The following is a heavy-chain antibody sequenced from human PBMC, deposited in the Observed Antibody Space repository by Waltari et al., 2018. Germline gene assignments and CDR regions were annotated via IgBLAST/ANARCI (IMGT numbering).Heavy chain of an antibody. D-gene: IGHD3-3*01. J-gene: IGHJ1*01. V-gene: IGHV4-38-2*01. CDR1: GYSISSGYY. CDR2: IYHSGST. Sequence: QVQLQESGPGLVKPSETLSLTCAVSGYSISSGYYWGWIRQPPGKGLEWIGSIYHSGSTYDNPSLKSRVTIAVDASKNQFSLKRSSETAADTAVYYCASPGDDVWSGYYLGYFQHWGQGTLVTVSS. CDR3: ASPGDDVWSGYYLGYFQH.